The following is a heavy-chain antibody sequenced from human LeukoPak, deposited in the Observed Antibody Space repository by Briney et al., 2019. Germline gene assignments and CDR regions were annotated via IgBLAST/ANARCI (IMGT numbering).Heavy chain of an antibody. CDR3: ARWAVFGAAGGYYMDV. CDR1: GFTFDDYG. Sequence: GGSLRLSCAASGFTFDDYGMSWARQAPGKGLEWVSGINWNGGSTGYADSVRGRFTISRDNAKNSLYLQMNSLRAEDTALYYCARWAVFGAAGGYYMDVWGKGTTVTVSS. CDR2: INWNGGST. V-gene: IGHV3-20*04. D-gene: IGHD3-3*01. J-gene: IGHJ6*03.